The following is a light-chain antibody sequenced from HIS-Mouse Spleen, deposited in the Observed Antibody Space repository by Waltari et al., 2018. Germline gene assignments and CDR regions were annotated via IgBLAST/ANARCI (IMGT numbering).Light chain of an antibody. CDR3: YSTDSSGNHRV. CDR2: EDS. V-gene: IGLV3-10*01. Sequence: SYELTQPPSVSVSPGQTARITCPGDALPKKYAYWYQQKSGQAPVLVIYEDSKRPSGVPERFSGSSSGTMATLTISGAQVEDEAAYYCYSTDSSGNHRVFGGGTKLTVL. J-gene: IGLJ2*01. CDR1: ALPKKY.